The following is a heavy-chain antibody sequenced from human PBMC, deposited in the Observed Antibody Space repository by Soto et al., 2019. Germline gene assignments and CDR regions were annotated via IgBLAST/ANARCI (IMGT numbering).Heavy chain of an antibody. CDR2: ISYDGSNK. CDR1: GFTFSSYG. V-gene: IGHV3-30*03. Sequence: QVQLVESGGGVVQPGRSLRLSCAASGFTFSSYGMHWVRQAPGKGLEWVAVISYDGSNKYYADSVKGRFTISRDNSKNTLYLQMNSMRAEDTVVYYCEPWFRAFDYWCQGTLVTVSS. CDR3: EPWFRAFDY. J-gene: IGHJ4*02. D-gene: IGHD5-18*01.